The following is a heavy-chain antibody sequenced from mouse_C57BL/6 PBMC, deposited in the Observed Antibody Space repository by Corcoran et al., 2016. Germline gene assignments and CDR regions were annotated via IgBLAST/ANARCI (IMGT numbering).Heavy chain of an antibody. Sequence: QVQLQQSGPELVKPGASVKISCKASGYTFTDYYINWVKQRPGQGLEWIGWIFPGSGSTYYNEKFKGKATLTVDKSSSTAYMLLSSLTSEDSAVYFCARGGTTVVVHYAMDYWGQGTSVTVSS. CDR2: IFPGSGST. CDR3: ARGGTTVVVHYAMDY. V-gene: IGHV1-75*01. CDR1: GYTFTDYY. D-gene: IGHD1-1*01. J-gene: IGHJ4*01.